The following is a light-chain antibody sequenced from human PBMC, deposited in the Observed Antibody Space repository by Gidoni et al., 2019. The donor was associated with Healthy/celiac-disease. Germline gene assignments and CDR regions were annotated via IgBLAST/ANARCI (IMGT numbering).Light chain of an antibody. CDR1: SSNIGAGYD. Sequence: QSVLTQPPSLSGAPGQRVTISCTGSSSNIGAGYDVHWYKQLPGTAPNLLIYGNSNRPSGVPDRFSGSKSGTSASLAITGLQAEDEADYYCQSYDSSLSGSRVFGGGTKLTVL. J-gene: IGLJ3*02. CDR3: QSYDSSLSGSRV. CDR2: GNS. V-gene: IGLV1-40*01.